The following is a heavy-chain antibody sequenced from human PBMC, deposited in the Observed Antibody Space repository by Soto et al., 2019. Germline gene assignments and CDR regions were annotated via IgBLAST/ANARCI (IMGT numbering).Heavy chain of an antibody. V-gene: IGHV3-7*05. J-gene: IGHJ4*02. Sequence: PGGSLRLSCAASGFTFSSYWMNWVRQAPGKGLEWVANIKEDGSEKYYVDSVKGRFTISRDNAKNSLYLQMNSLRAEDTAMYYCARPYYYDSSGLYYFDYWGQGTLVTVSS. CDR3: ARPYYYDSSGLYYFDY. CDR1: GFTFSSYW. D-gene: IGHD3-22*01. CDR2: IKEDGSEK.